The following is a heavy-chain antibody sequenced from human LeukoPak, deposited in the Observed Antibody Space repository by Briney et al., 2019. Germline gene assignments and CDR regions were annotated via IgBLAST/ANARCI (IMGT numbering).Heavy chain of an antibody. CDR3: AKDRTYSGSFDLPY. Sequence: PSETLSLTCTVSGGSISSYYWSWIRQPPGKGLEWIGYIYYSGSTKYNPSLKSRVTISVDTSKSQFSLKLTSVTAADTAVYYCAKDRTYSGSFDLPYWGQGTLVTVSS. CDR1: GGSISSYY. V-gene: IGHV4-59*12. J-gene: IGHJ1*01. D-gene: IGHD1-26*01. CDR2: IYYSGST.